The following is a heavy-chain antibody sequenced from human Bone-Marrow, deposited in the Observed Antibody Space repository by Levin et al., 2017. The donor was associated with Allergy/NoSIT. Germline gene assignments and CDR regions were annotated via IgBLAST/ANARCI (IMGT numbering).Heavy chain of an antibody. V-gene: IGHV4-39*02. D-gene: IGHD6-13*01. Sequence: SETLSLTCTVSGGSISTNIYYWGWIRQPPGTGLEWIGSIYFSGSTYYNPSLKSRVTISVDTSKNQFSLNVISVTAADTAVYFCVREGTRSSSWYTSWGQGTLVTVSS. J-gene: IGHJ5*02. CDR1: GGSISTNIYY. CDR2: IYFSGST. CDR3: VREGTRSSSWYTS.